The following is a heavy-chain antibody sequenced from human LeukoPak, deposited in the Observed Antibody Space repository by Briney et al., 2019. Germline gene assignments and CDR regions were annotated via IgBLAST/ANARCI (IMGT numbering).Heavy chain of an antibody. Sequence: GGSLRLSCAASGFTFSSYGMHWVRQAPGKGLEWVAVIAYDGSNKYYADSVKGRFTISRDNSKNTLYLQMNSLRAEDTAVYYCAKDRYGSGSYYYTPHFDYWGQGTLVTVSS. CDR3: AKDRYGSGSYYYTPHFDY. V-gene: IGHV3-30*18. CDR2: IAYDGSNK. J-gene: IGHJ4*02. CDR1: GFTFSSYG. D-gene: IGHD3-10*01.